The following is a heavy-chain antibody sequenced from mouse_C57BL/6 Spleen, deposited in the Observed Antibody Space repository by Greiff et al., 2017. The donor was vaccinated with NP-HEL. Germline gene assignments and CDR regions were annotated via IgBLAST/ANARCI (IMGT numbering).Heavy chain of an antibody. Sequence: EVKLVESGGGLVQPGGSMKLSCVASGFTFSNYWMNWVRQSPEKGLEWVAQIRLKSDNYATHYAESVKGRFTISRDDSKSSVYLQMNNLRAEDTGIYYCTAGGYYVGYWGQGTTLTVSS. CDR3: TAGGYYVGY. J-gene: IGHJ2*01. CDR1: GFTFSNYW. CDR2: IRLKSDNYAT. V-gene: IGHV6-3*01. D-gene: IGHD2-3*01.